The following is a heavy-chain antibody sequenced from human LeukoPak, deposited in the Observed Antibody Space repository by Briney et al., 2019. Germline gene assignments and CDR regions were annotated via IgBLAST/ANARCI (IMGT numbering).Heavy chain of an antibody. V-gene: IGHV4-4*07. CDR3: ARTETYYYGSGSYRDY. CDR2: IYTSGST. D-gene: IGHD3-10*01. J-gene: IGHJ4*02. Sequence: PSETLSLTCTVSGGSISSYYWSWIRQPAGKGLEWIGRIYTSGSTNYNPSLKSRVTMSVDTSKNQFSLKLSSVTAAGTAVYCCARTETYYYGSGSYRDYWGQGTLVTVSS. CDR1: GGSISSYY.